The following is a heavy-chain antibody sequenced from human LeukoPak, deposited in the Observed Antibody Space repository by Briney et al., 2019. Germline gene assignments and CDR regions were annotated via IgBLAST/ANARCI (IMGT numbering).Heavy chain of an antibody. J-gene: IGHJ6*04. CDR3: ARDRSSLKVFCYYYNMDV. D-gene: IGHD2/OR15-2a*01. CDR1: GGSISGGDSY. Sequence: SETLSLTCTVSGGSISGGDSYWNWIRHPAGKGLEWIGRIYASGRTNYNPSFKSRVTISVDTSKNQFSLKLSSVTAADTAVYYCARDRSSLKVFCYYYNMDVWGKGTTVTVSS. CDR2: IYASGRT. V-gene: IGHV4-61*02.